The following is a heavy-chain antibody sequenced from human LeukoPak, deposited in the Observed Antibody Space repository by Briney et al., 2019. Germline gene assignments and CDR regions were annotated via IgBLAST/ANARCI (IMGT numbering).Heavy chain of an antibody. CDR3: ARLNPPYYTSGWSDY. J-gene: IGHJ4*02. Sequence: GGSLRLSCAASGFTFRSYWMSWVRQAPGKGLEWVASIKQDGSEKYSLDSVKGRFTISRGNAKNSLYLQMNSLRAEDTAVYYCARLNPPYYTSGWSDYWGQGTLVTVSS. CDR1: GFTFRSYW. V-gene: IGHV3-7*01. CDR2: IKQDGSEK. D-gene: IGHD6-19*01.